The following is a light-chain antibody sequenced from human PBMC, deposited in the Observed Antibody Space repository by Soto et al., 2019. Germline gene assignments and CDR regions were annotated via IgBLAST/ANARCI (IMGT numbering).Light chain of an antibody. J-gene: IGKJ4*01. Sequence: DIQMTQSPSTLSASVGDRVTITCRASQNINTWLAWYQQKPGNAPNLLIYKASSLESGVPSRFSGSGSGTEFTLTIYSLQPDDFATYYCQQYYTYPLSFGGGTKVDIK. V-gene: IGKV1-5*03. CDR2: KAS. CDR1: QNINTW. CDR3: QQYYTYPLS.